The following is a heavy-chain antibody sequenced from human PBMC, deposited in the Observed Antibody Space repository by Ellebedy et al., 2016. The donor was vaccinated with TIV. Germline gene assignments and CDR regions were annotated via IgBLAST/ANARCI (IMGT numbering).Heavy chain of an antibody. CDR2: ITSDGRDK. J-gene: IGHJ5*01. D-gene: IGHD3-16*01. V-gene: IGHV3-30-3*01. CDR3: AKGPSHLGLGWIDS. Sequence: PGGSLRLSCAASGFIFSNFAMHWVRQAPGKGLEWMTIITSDGRDKYYADSVKGRVTISRDKSKRMVYLQMGSLRVEDTATYFCAKGPSHLGLGWIDSWGQGTLVTVSS. CDR1: GFIFSNFA.